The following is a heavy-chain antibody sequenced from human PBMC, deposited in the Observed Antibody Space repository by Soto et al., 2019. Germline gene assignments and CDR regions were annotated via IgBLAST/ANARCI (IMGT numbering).Heavy chain of an antibody. CDR2: ITSSGDSI. CDR3: ARLPKGSTVTS. J-gene: IGHJ4*02. V-gene: IGHV3-48*02. D-gene: IGHD4-17*01. Sequence: ELHLLESGGALVHPGGSLRLACVASGFRFSDHSMNWVRQAPGKGLEWVSYITSSGDSIQYADSVKGRFTVSRDNAKNSLLLHMNSLRDDDTAVYYCARLPKGSTVTSWGQGTLVTVSS. CDR1: GFRFSDHS.